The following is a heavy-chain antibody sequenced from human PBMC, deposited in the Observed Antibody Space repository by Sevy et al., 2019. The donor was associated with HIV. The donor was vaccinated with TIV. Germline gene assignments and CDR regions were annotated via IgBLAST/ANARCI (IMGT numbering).Heavy chain of an antibody. CDR1: GYTFTGYY. D-gene: IGHD6-19*01. J-gene: IGHJ4*02. V-gene: IGHV1-2*02. CDR3: ARPGISEQWLVRNSYYFDY. CDR2: INPNSGGT. Sequence: ASVKVSCKASGYTFTGYYMHWVRQAPGQGLEWMGWINPNSGGTNYAQKFQGRVTMTRDTSITTAYMEMGRLGSDDTAVYYCARPGISEQWLVRNSYYFDYWGQGTLVTVSS.